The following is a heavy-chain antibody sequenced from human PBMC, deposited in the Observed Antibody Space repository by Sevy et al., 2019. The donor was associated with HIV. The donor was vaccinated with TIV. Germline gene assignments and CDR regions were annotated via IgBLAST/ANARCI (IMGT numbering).Heavy chain of an antibody. V-gene: IGHV4-59*01. Sequence: SETLSLTCTVSGGSISSYFWSWIRQPPGKGLEWIAYIYYSGSTNYSPSLKSRVTISADTSKNQISLKLSSVTAADTAVYYCARYYYGTTGPGSWFDPWGQGTLVTVSS. D-gene: IGHD3-22*01. CDR3: ARYYYGTTGPGSWFDP. CDR1: GGSISSYF. CDR2: IYYSGST. J-gene: IGHJ5*02.